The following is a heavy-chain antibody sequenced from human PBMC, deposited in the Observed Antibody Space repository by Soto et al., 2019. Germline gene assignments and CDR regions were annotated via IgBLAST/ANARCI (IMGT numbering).Heavy chain of an antibody. J-gene: IGHJ6*03. V-gene: IGHV4-59*01. D-gene: IGHD3-3*01. CDR2: ISYSGTT. CDR1: GGSISSYY. Sequence: QVQLEESGPGLVKPSETLSLTCTVSGGSISSYYWSWIRQPPGKGLEWTGHISYSGTTNYNPSLKSRVTISVDTSKNQFSLKLGSVTAADTAVYYCARTYFDFWSGSNYCYMDVWGKGTTVTVSS. CDR3: ARTYFDFWSGSNYCYMDV.